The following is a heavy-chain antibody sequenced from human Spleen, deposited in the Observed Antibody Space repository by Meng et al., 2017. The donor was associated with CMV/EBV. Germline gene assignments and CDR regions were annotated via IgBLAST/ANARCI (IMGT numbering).Heavy chain of an antibody. J-gene: IGHJ4*02. Sequence: LYCAASGFNFRSYSMNWVRQAPGKGLEWVSSISSSSSYIYYADSVKGRFTISRDNAKNSLYLQMNSLRAEDTAVYYCARDFKGFDYWGQGTLVTVSS. V-gene: IGHV3-21*01. CDR3: ARDFKGFDY. CDR2: ISSSSSYI. CDR1: GFNFRSYS.